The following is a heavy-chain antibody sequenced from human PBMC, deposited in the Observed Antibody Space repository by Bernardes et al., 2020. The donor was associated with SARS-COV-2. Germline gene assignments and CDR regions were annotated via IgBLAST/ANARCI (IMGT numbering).Heavy chain of an antibody. J-gene: IGHJ4*02. CDR3: ARARGYSYVEGTYYFDY. D-gene: IGHD5-18*01. CDR2: IYYSGST. Sequence: SETLSLTCTVSGGSISSSSYYWGWIRQPPGKGLEWIGSIYYSGSTYYNPSLKSRVTISVATSKNQFSLKLSSVTAADTAVYYCARARGYSYVEGTYYFDYWGQGTLVTVSS. CDR1: GGSISSSSYY. V-gene: IGHV4-39*07.